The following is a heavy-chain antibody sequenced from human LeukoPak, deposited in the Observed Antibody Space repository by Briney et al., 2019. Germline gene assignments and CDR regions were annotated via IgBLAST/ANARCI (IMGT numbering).Heavy chain of an antibody. CDR1: AGSISSSSYS. CDR3: ARVRDDSSGYYYFAFDI. CDR2: IYYSGST. V-gene: IGHV4-39*01. J-gene: IGHJ3*02. D-gene: IGHD3-22*01. Sequence: PSETLSLTCTVSAGSISSSSYSWGWIRQPPGKGLEWIGSIYYSGSTYYNPSLKCRVTISVDTSKNQFSLKLSSVTAADTAVYYCARVRDDSSGYYYFAFDIWGQGTMVTVSS.